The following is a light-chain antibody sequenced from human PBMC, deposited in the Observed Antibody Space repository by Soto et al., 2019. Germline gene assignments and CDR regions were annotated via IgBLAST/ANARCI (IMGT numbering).Light chain of an antibody. CDR1: QSVSSSY. CDR2: GAS. CDR3: QQYGSSGT. J-gene: IGKJ1*01. Sequence: EIVLTQSPGTLSLSPGERATLSCKASQSVSSSYLAWYQQKPGQAPRLFIYGASSRATGIPDRFSGSGSGTDFTLTISRLEPEDFAVYYCQQYGSSGTFGQGTKVDIK. V-gene: IGKV3-20*01.